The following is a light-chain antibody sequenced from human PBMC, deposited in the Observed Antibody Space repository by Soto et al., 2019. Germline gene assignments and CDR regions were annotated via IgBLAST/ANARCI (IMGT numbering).Light chain of an antibody. CDR2: EVS. J-gene: IGLJ2*01. Sequence: QSALTQPASVSGSPGQSITISCNGASNDVGAYKFISWYQQQPGKAPKLMIYEVSNRPSGVSNRFSGSKSGNTASLTISGLQAEDEGDYYCSSYTSNTVIFGGGTKLTVL. V-gene: IGLV2-14*01. CDR1: SNDVGAYKF. CDR3: SSYTSNTVI.